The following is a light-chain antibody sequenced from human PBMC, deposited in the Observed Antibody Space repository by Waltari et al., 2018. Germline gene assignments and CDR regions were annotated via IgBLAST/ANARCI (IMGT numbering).Light chain of an antibody. CDR1: ASNIGNNF. V-gene: IGLV1-51*01. Sequence: QSVLTQPPSESAAPGQKVTISCSGAASNIGNNFVSWYQQFPGASPKLLFFETNNRPSGIPDRFSGSKSGTSATLGITGLQTGDEADYYCGTWDNSLSGWVFGTGTKLTVL. CDR3: GTWDNSLSGWV. CDR2: ETN. J-gene: IGLJ3*02.